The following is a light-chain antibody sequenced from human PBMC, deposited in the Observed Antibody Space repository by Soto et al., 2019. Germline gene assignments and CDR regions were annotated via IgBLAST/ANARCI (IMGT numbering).Light chain of an antibody. CDR1: QSVSSSY. Sequence: STQSPGTLSLYPGERATLYCRASQSVSSSYLAWYQQKPGQAPRLLIYGASSRATGIPARFSGSGSGTNFTLTISRLEPEDFAVYYCQQRSNWPLTFGEGTKL. CDR2: GAS. J-gene: IGKJ4*01. V-gene: IGKV3D-20*02. CDR3: QQRSNWPLT.